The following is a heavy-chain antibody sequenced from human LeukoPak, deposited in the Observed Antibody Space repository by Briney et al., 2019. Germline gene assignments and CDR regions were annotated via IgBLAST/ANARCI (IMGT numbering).Heavy chain of an antibody. CDR2: IHTEGTIT. D-gene: IGHD1-26*01. CDR3: ANEGGPVTPFDI. CDR1: GFSVSGYW. Sequence: GGSLRLSCAASGFSVSGYWMHWVRQSPGKGLIWVSRIHTEGTITNYADFVKGRFIISRDNAKNTVYLQMNSLRAEDTAVYYCANEGGPVTPFDIWGQGTMVTVSS. J-gene: IGHJ3*02. V-gene: IGHV3-74*01.